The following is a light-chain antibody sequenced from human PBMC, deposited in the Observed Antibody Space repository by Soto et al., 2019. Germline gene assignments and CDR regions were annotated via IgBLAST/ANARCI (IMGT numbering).Light chain of an antibody. V-gene: IGKV1-5*01. J-gene: IGKJ1*01. CDR2: GAS. CDR1: QSIRYY. Sequence: GDRVTITCRASQSIRYYLAWYQQMPGKAPKLLIYGASSLQSGVPSRFSGSGSGTEFTLTISSLQPDDFATYFCQHHNSYSQTFGRGTKVEIK. CDR3: QHHNSYSQT.